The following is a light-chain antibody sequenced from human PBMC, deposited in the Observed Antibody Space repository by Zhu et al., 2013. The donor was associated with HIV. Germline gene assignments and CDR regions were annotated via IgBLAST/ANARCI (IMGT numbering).Light chain of an antibody. Sequence: EIVLTQSPGTLSLSPGERATLSCRASQSVTYLGWYQQKPGQAPRLLIYEASHRANGIPARFSGSGSGTDFTLTISGLQPEDFAIYYCQHYSLYSNNFGQGTKVDIK. V-gene: IGKV3-11*01. CDR1: QSVTY. CDR2: EAS. CDR3: QHYSLYSNN. J-gene: IGKJ2*01.